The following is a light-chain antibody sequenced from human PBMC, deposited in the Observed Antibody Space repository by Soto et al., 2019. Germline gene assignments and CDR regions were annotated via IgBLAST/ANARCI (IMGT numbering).Light chain of an antibody. J-gene: IGKJ1*01. V-gene: IGKV3-20*01. Sequence: EIRLTQSPGTLYLSPGERATLSCRASQSFSGSYLAWYQQKPGQAPRLLIFGASSRATGIPDRFSGSGSGTDFTLSISRLEPEDFAVYYCQQYGSSPRTFGQGTIVDIK. CDR1: QSFSGSY. CDR2: GAS. CDR3: QQYGSSPRT.